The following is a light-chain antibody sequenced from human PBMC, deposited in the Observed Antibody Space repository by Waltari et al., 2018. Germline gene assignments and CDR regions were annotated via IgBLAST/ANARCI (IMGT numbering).Light chain of an antibody. CDR2: SAS. CDR3: QQSSTDPG. Sequence: DIQMTQSPSSVSASIGDSVTIPCRASQSIGTYLNWYQQKPGQAPKLLIYSASTLQSGVPSRFRGSGSETDFTLTINGLQAEDFATYYCQQSSTDPGFGPGTKVDIK. CDR1: QSIGTY. V-gene: IGKV1-39*01. J-gene: IGKJ3*01.